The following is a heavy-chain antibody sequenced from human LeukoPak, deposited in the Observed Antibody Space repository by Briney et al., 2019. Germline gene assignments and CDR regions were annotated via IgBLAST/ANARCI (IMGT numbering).Heavy chain of an antibody. CDR3: ARDRSTDFWSGYFPTSGYGMDV. CDR1: GGSISSGGYY. D-gene: IGHD3-3*01. J-gene: IGHJ6*02. CDR2: IYYSGST. Sequence: SETLSLTCTVSGGSISSGGYYWSWIRQHPGKGLEWIGYIYYSGSTYYNPSLKSRVTISVDTSKNQFSLKLSSVTAADTAVHYCARDRSTDFWSGYFPTSGYGMDVWGQGTTVTVSS. V-gene: IGHV4-31*03.